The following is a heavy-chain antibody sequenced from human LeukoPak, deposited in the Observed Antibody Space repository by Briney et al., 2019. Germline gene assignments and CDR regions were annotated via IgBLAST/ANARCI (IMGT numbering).Heavy chain of an antibody. Sequence: GGSLRLSCAPSGFTFSSYAMHWVRQAPGKGLDWVAVISYDGSNISYADPLKGRFTISRDNSKNTLYLQMNSLRAEDTAVYYCAKDPTGDQNYWGQGTLVTVSS. V-gene: IGHV3-30-3*01. CDR3: AKDPTGDQNY. CDR2: ISYDGSNI. CDR1: GFTFSSYA. J-gene: IGHJ4*02. D-gene: IGHD3-10*01.